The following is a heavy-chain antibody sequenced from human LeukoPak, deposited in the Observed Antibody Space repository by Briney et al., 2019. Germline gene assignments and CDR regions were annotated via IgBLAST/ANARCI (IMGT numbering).Heavy chain of an antibody. J-gene: IGHJ2*01. CDR3: ARVPYAVRYYYDKDWYFDL. CDR1: GFTFSSYA. CDR2: ISSNGGST. D-gene: IGHD3-22*01. Sequence: GGSLTLSCAASGFTFSSYAMHWVRQAPGKGLEYVSAISSNGGSTYYANSVKGRFTISRDNSKNTLYLQMGSLRAEDMAVYYCARVPYAVRYYYDKDWYFDLWGRGTLVTVSS. V-gene: IGHV3-64*01.